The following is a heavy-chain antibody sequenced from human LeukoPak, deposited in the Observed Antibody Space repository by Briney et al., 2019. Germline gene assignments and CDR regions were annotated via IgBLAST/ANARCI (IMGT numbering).Heavy chain of an antibody. CDR2: IKQDGSEK. V-gene: IGHV3-7*01. Sequence: PGGSLRLSCAASGFTFSSYWMSWVRQAPGKGLEWVANIKQDGSEKYYVDSVKGRFTISRDNAQNSLYLQMNSLRVEDTAVYYCGGEAGGGGGFTPWGRGTLVTVSS. CDR1: GFTFSSYW. D-gene: IGHD6-19*01. J-gene: IGHJ5*02. CDR3: GGEAGGGGGFTP.